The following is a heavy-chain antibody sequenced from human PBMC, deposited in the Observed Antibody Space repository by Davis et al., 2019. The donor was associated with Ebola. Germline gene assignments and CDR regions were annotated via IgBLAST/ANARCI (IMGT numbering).Heavy chain of an antibody. D-gene: IGHD3-22*01. CDR2: INPNSGGT. CDR1: GGTFSSYA. Sequence: ASVKVSCKASGGTFSSYAISWVRQAPGQGLEWMGWINPNSGGTNYAQKFQGRVTMTRDTSISTAYMELSRLRSDDTAVYYCARGYYYDSSGYPEYFQHWGQGTLVTVSS. J-gene: IGHJ1*01. V-gene: IGHV1-2*02. CDR3: ARGYYYDSSGYPEYFQH.